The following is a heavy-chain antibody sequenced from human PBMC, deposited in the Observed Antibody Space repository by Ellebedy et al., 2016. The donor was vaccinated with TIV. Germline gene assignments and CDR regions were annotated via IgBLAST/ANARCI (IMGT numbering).Heavy chain of an antibody. V-gene: IGHV3-7*01. Sequence: GESLKISCAASGFSFRSYWMSWVRQAPGRGLEWVANINQDESQRYYVDSVKGRFTISRDNTKSSLYLQMNSLRAEDTAVYFCATDGSYGDFRSPAHAFEIWGQGTMVAVSS. J-gene: IGHJ3*02. D-gene: IGHD4-17*01. CDR1: GFSFRSYW. CDR3: ATDGSYGDFRSPAHAFEI. CDR2: INQDESQR.